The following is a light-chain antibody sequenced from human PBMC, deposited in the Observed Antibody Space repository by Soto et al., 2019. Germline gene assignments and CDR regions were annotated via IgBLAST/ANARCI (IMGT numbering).Light chain of an antibody. CDR3: QQYYSYPLT. J-gene: IGKJ4*01. V-gene: IGKV1-8*01. CDR2: AAS. CDR1: QGISSH. Sequence: AIRLTQSPSSFSAPTFERVTITFLASQGISSHLAWYQQKPGKAPKLLIYAASTLQSGVPSRFSGSGSGTDFTLTISCLQSEDFATYYCQQYYSYPLTFGRGNKVAIK.